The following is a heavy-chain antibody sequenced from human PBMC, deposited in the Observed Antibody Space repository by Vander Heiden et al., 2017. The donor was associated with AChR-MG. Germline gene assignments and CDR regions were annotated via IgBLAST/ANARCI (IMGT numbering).Heavy chain of an antibody. Sequence: EVQLVESGGGLVKPGGSLRLSCAASGFTFSSYSMNWVRQAPGKGLEWVSSISSSSSYIYYADSVKGRFTISRDNAKNSLYLQMNSLRAEDTAVYYCATVPSKYQLPPARFDYWGQGTLVTVSS. CDR3: ATVPSKYQLPPARFDY. J-gene: IGHJ4*02. D-gene: IGHD2-2*01. CDR1: GFTFSSYS. V-gene: IGHV3-21*01. CDR2: ISSSSSYI.